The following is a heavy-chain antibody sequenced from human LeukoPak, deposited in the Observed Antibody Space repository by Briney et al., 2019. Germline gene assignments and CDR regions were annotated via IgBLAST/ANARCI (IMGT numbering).Heavy chain of an antibody. Sequence: GGSLRLSCAASGFTFSNHWMSWVRQAPGKGLEWVANIKQDGSLKYYVDSVKGRFTISRDNAENSLYLQLNSLRAEDTAVYYCTRDLQYYDTSGYVAPLIDYWGQGTLVTVSS. V-gene: IGHV3-7*01. J-gene: IGHJ4*02. CDR1: GFTFSNHW. CDR3: TRDLQYYDTSGYVAPLIDY. CDR2: IKQDGSLK. D-gene: IGHD3-22*01.